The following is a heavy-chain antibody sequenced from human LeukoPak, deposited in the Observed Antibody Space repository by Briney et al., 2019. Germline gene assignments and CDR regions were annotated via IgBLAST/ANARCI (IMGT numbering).Heavy chain of an antibody. V-gene: IGHV4-39*07. Sequence: PSETLSLTCTVSSGSISSTSYYWGWIRQPPGMGLEWIGSMYYSGSTYYNPSLKSRVTISVDTSKSQFSLKLSSVTAADTAVYYCARLSAAGTWYYYGMDVWGQGTTVTVSS. CDR3: ARLSAAGTWYYYGMDV. CDR2: MYYSGST. CDR1: SGSISSTSYY. D-gene: IGHD6-13*01. J-gene: IGHJ6*02.